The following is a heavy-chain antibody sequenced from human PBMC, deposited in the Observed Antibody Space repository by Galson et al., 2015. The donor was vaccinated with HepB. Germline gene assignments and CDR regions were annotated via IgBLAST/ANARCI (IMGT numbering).Heavy chain of an antibody. D-gene: IGHD2-2*01. CDR2: ISGDGGDT. Sequence: SLRLSCAASGFAFNTYAMNWVRQAPGKGPEWVSSISGDGGDTYYADSAKGRFAISRDNSRNTLYLQMNSLRVEDTALYYCAKQGCTLARCYMNFWGQGTLVTVSS. CDR3: AKQGCTLARCYMNF. CDR1: GFAFNTYA. J-gene: IGHJ4*02. V-gene: IGHV3-23*01.